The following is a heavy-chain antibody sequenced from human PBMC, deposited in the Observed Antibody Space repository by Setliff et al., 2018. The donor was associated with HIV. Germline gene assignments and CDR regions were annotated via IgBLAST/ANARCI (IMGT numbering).Heavy chain of an antibody. CDR1: GGSFSSYA. D-gene: IGHD1-26*01. V-gene: IGHV1-69*13. CDR2: IIPIIGTP. Sequence: ASVKVSCKASGGSFSSYAITWVRQAPGQGLEWMGGIIPIIGTPNYAQKFQGRVTITADESTSTAYMELSSLGYEDTAVYYCARDRRRMSDDSTLLYMDVWGKGTKVTVSS. J-gene: IGHJ6*03. CDR3: ARDRRRMSDDSTLLYMDV.